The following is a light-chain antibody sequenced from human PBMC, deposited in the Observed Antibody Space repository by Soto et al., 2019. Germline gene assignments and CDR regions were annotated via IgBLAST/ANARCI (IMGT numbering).Light chain of an antibody. CDR2: GAS. CDR1: QSLGSSS. V-gene: IGKV3-20*01. J-gene: IGKJ4*01. Sequence: EIVLTQSPGTLSLSPGERATLSCRASQSLGSSSLAWYQQKPGQAPRLLMHGASSRATGIPDRFSGSGSGTDFTLTICRLVPEDFALYYCQQYVGSPLTFGGGTKVDIK. CDR3: QQYVGSPLT.